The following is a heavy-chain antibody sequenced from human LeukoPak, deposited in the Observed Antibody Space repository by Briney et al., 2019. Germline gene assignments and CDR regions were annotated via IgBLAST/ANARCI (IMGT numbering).Heavy chain of an antibody. CDR3: GKDRFARASGNYFSPLD. D-gene: IGHD3-10*01. J-gene: IGHJ4*02. Sequence: PGGSLRLSCAASGFTFSSYAMSWVRQAPGKGLEWVSAISGSGISTHYVDSVKGRFTISRDNSKNTLVLQMNSLRAEDTAVYYCGKDRFARASGNYFSPLDWGQGTLVIVSS. CDR2: ISGSGIST. V-gene: IGHV3-23*01. CDR1: GFTFSSYA.